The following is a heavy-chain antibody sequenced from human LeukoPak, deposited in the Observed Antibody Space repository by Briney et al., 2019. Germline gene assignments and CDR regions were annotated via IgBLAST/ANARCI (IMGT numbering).Heavy chain of an antibody. Sequence: PGGSLRLSCAAYGFTFSDCGMHWARQAPGKGLEWVAVISYDGSNKYYADSVKGRFTISRDNSKNTLYLQMNSLRAEDTAVYYCTTTVTTNFDYWGQGTLVTVSS. CDR2: ISYDGSNK. D-gene: IGHD4-17*01. V-gene: IGHV3-30*19. J-gene: IGHJ4*02. CDR1: GFTFSDCG. CDR3: TTTVTTNFDY.